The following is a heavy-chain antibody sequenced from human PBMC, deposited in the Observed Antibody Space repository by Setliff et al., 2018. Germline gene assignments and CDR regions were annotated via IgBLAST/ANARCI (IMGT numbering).Heavy chain of an antibody. D-gene: IGHD3-3*01. CDR3: RFWSGYYKNDY. CDR2: INHSGHT. V-gene: IGHV4-34*01. J-gene: IGHJ4*02. Sequence: PSETLSLTCAVYGDSFSDYYWSWIRQPPGQGLEWIEEINHSGHTNYSPSLRSRVTMSVDSSKKQLSLKLTTVTAADTAVYYRRFWSGYYKNDYWGQGTLVTVSS. CDR1: GDSFSDYY.